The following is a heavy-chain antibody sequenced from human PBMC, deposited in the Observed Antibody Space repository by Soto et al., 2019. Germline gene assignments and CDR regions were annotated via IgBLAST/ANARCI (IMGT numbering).Heavy chain of an antibody. CDR3: ARVDYYMDV. Sequence: PGGSLRLSCAASGFSCSSYAMGWVRQAPGKGLEWVSTISGSSGNTYYADSVKGRFTISRDNSKNTLYVQMNSLRAEDTAVYYCARVDYYMDVWGKGTTVTVSS. J-gene: IGHJ6*03. CDR2: ISGSSGNT. V-gene: IGHV3-23*01. CDR1: GFSCSSYA.